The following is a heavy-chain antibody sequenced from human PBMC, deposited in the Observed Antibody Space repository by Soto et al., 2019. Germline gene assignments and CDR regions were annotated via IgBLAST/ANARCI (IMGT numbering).Heavy chain of an antibody. V-gene: IGHV4-59*01. J-gene: IGHJ3*02. CDR3: ARGFGDYYDSSGYSHDAFDI. CDR1: GGSISSYY. Sequence: SETLSLTCTVSGGSISSYYWTWIRQPPGKGLEWIGYIYYSGSTNYNPSLKSRVTISVDTSKNQFSLKLSSVTAADTAVYYCARGFGDYYDSSGYSHDAFDIWGQGTMVTVSS. D-gene: IGHD3-22*01. CDR2: IYYSGST.